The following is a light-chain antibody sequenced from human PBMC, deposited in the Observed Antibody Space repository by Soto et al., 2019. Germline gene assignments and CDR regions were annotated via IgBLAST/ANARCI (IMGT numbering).Light chain of an antibody. CDR2: GVS. Sequence: QSALTQPASVSGSPGQSITISCTGTSSDVGGYNYLSWYQQHPGKAPKLMIYGVSYRPSGISNRFSGSKSGNTASLTISGLQAEDEADYYCTSYTSSNTLIFGGGTKLTVL. CDR3: TSYTSSNTLI. J-gene: IGLJ2*01. CDR1: SSDVGGYNY. V-gene: IGLV2-14*01.